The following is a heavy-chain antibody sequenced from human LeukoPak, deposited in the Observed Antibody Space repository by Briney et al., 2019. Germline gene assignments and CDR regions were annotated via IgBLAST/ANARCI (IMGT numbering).Heavy chain of an antibody. J-gene: IGHJ4*02. V-gene: IGHV4-4*02. CDR2: IYHSGST. CDR3: ARDGGYDYVWGSYRPPRN. D-gene: IGHD3-16*02. Sequence: SGTLSLTCAVSGGSISSSNWWSWVRQPPGKGLEWIGEIYHSGSTNYNPSLKSRVTISVDKSKNQFSLKLSSVTAADTAVYYCARDGGYDYVWGSYRPPRNWGQGTLVTVSS. CDR1: GGSISSSNW.